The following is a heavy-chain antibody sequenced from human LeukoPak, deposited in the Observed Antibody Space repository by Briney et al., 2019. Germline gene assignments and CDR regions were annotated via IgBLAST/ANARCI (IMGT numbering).Heavy chain of an antibody. D-gene: IGHD6-13*01. CDR1: GFTFSSYA. CDR2: ISGNGGST. CDR3: AEGQSSSWRSAFDY. J-gene: IGHJ4*02. V-gene: IGHV3-23*01. Sequence: GGSLRLSCAASGFTFSSYAMSWVRQAPGKGLEWVSVISGNGGSTYYADSVKGRFTVSRDNSKNTLYLQMSSLRAEDTAIYYCAEGQSSSWRSAFDYWGQGTLVTVSS.